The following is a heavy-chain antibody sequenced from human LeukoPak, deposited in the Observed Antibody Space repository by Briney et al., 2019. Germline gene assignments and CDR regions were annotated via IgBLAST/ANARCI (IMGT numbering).Heavy chain of an antibody. Sequence: ASLKVSCKASGYTFTSYYMHWVRQAPGQGLEWMGIINPSGGSTTYAQKFQGRVTMTKDTSTSTVYMELSSLRSEDTAVYYGAGGYGDYAYWGQGTLVTVSS. CDR3: AGGYGDYAY. CDR2: INPSGGST. V-gene: IGHV1-46*01. CDR1: GYTFTSYY. D-gene: IGHD4-17*01. J-gene: IGHJ4*02.